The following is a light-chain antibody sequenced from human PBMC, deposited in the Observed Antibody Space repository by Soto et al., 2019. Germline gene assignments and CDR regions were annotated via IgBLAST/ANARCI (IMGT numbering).Light chain of an antibody. Sequence: EIVLTQSPGTLSLSPGERATLSCRASQSVSSSYLAWYQQKPGQAPRLLIYGASSRATGIPDRFSGSGSGTDFTLTISRLEPEDFAVYYCQQYGSSHTFDQGTKLEIK. J-gene: IGKJ2*01. CDR3: QQYGSSHT. V-gene: IGKV3-20*01. CDR2: GAS. CDR1: QSVSSSY.